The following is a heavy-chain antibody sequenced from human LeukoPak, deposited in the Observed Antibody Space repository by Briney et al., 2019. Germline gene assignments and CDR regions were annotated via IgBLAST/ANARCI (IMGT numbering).Heavy chain of an antibody. D-gene: IGHD6-19*01. J-gene: IGHJ4*02. CDR2: TSYNGNT. CDR3: ARHSGSGWQALGY. Sequence: GASVKVSCKASGYTFSNYGISWVRQAPGLGLEWMGWTSYNGNTNYAQKFQDRVTMTTETSTTTAYMELRSLESDDTAVYYCARHSGSGWQALGYWGQGTLVTVSS. CDR1: GYTFSNYG. V-gene: IGHV1-18*04.